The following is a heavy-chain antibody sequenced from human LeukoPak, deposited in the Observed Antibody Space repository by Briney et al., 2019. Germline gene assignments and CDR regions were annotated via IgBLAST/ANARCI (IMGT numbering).Heavy chain of an antibody. CDR1: GGTFSSYA. CDR3: AIIPDMTTVTTTVYGDAFDI. D-gene: IGHD4-17*01. V-gene: IGHV1-69*13. J-gene: IGHJ3*02. Sequence: VASVKVSCKASGGTFSSYAISWVRQAPGQGLEWMGGIIPIFGTANYAQKFQGRVTITADESTSTAYMELSSLRSEDTAVYYCAIIPDMTTVTTTVYGDAFDIWGQGTMVTVSS. CDR2: IIPIFGTA.